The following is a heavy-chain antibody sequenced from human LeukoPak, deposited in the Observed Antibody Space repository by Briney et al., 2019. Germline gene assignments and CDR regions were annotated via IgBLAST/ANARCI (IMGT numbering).Heavy chain of an antibody. J-gene: IGHJ4*02. CDR1: GYSISSGYY. Sequence: SETLSLTCTVSGYSISSGYYWGWIRQPPGKGLEWIGSIYHSGSTYYNPSLKSRVTISVDTSKNQFSLKLSSVTAADTAVYYCARVKYSSGWLVDYWGQGTLVTVSS. V-gene: IGHV4-38-2*02. D-gene: IGHD6-19*01. CDR3: ARVKYSSGWLVDY. CDR2: IYHSGST.